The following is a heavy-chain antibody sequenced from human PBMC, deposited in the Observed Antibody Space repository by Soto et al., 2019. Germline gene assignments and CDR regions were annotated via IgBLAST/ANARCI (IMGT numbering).Heavy chain of an antibody. CDR3: ARVDEGIAESAFDY. CDR1: GGSISSYY. CDR2: IYYSGST. D-gene: IGHD6-13*01. J-gene: IGHJ4*02. V-gene: IGHV4-59*01. Sequence: PSETLSLSCTVPGGSISSYYWSWIRQPPGKGLEWIGYIYYSGSTNYNPSLKSRVTISVDTSKNQFSLKLSSVTAADTAVYYCARVDEGIAESAFDYWVQGTLVTVSS.